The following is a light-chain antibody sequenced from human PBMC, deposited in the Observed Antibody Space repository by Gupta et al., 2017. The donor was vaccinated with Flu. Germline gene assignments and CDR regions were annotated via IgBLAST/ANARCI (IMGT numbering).Light chain of an antibody. CDR2: LNS. Sequence: QSVLTQPPSTSGTPGQRVTMSCAGSSSHIGSYGVNWYQQLPGTAPRLLIFLNSHRPSGVPDRFSGSRSGTTASLAISGLHSDDEGDYYCNTWDESLNGWVFGGGTKLTVL. V-gene: IGLV1-44*01. J-gene: IGLJ3*02. CDR3: NTWDESLNGWV. CDR1: SSHIGSYG.